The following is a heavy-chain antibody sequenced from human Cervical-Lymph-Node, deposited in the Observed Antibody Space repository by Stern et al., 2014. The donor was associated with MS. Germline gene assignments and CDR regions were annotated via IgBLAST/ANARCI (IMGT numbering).Heavy chain of an antibody. CDR3: ARDTWYGGCFDP. D-gene: IGHD6-13*01. CDR2: IKEDGTEK. J-gene: IGHJ5*02. Sequence: EMQLVESGGGLVQPGGSLRLSCAASGMTVSSFWMSWVRQAPGKGLEWVASIKEDGTEKFYVDSVKGRFIISRDNSRNTLSLEMNSLRAEDTAVYYCARDTWYGGCFDPWGQGTLVTVSS. V-gene: IGHV3-7*01. CDR1: GMTVSSFW.